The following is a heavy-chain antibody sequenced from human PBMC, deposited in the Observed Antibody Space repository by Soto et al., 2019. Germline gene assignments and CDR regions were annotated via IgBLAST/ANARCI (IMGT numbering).Heavy chain of an antibody. J-gene: IGHJ3*02. Sequence: ASVKVSCKVSGYTLTELSMHWVRQAPGKGLEWMGGFDPEDGETIYAQKFQGRVTMTEDTSTDTAYMELSSLRSEDTAVYYCAGRTGDGDAFDIWGQGTMVTVSS. D-gene: IGHD7-27*01. CDR3: AGRTGDGDAFDI. CDR1: GYTLTELS. V-gene: IGHV1-24*01. CDR2: FDPEDGET.